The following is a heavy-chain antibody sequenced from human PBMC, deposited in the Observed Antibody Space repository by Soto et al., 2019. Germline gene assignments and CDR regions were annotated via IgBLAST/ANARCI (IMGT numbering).Heavy chain of an antibody. V-gene: IGHV1-18*01. CDR1: GYTFTSYG. D-gene: IGHD3-9*01. CDR2: ISAYNGKP. Sequence: VASVKVSCKASGYTFTSYGISWVRQAPGQGHERMGWISAYNGKPNYAQKLQCRVSMTTDTSTSTAYMELRSLRSDDTAVYYCARDRPRDNYDILTGYYPLYYYMDVWGKGTTVTVSS. J-gene: IGHJ6*03. CDR3: ARDRPRDNYDILTGYYPLYYYMDV.